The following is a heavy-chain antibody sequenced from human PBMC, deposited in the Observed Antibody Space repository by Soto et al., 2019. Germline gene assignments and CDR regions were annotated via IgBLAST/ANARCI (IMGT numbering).Heavy chain of an antibody. CDR3: ARDGAIRSYYGMDV. D-gene: IGHD2-21*01. V-gene: IGHV4-59*01. J-gene: IGHJ6*02. Sequence: SETLSLTCTVSGGSISSYYWSWIRQPPGKGLEWIGYIYYSGSTNYNLSLKSRVTISVDTSKNQFSLKLSSVTAADTAVYYCARDGAIRSYYGMDVWGQGTTVTVSS. CDR2: IYYSGST. CDR1: GGSISSYY.